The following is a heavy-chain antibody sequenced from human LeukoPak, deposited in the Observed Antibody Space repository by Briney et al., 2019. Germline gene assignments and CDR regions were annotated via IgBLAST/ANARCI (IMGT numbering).Heavy chain of an antibody. D-gene: IGHD2-2*01. CDR2: INHSGST. CDR1: GGSFSGYY. Sequence: SETLSLTCAVYGGSFSGYYWSWIRQPPGKGLEWIGEINHSGSTNYNPSLKSRVTISVDTPKNQFSLKLSSVTAADTAVYYCARGRAEIVVVPAASALYYYYYYMDVWGKGTTVTVSS. CDR3: ARGRAEIVVVPAASALYYYYYYMDV. V-gene: IGHV4-34*01. J-gene: IGHJ6*03.